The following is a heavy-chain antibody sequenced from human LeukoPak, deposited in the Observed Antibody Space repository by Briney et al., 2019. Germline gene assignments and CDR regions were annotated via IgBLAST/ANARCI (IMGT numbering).Heavy chain of an antibody. V-gene: IGHV3-7*01. D-gene: IGHD1-26*01. CDR2: IKQDGSEK. Sequence: GGSLRLSCAASGFTFSSYWMSWVRQAPGKGLEWVANIKQDGSEKYYVDSVKGRFTISRDNAKNSLYLQMNSLRAEDTAVYYCAKGSGGSYWDWFDPWGQGTLVTVSS. CDR3: AKGSGGSYWDWFDP. CDR1: GFTFSSYW. J-gene: IGHJ5*02.